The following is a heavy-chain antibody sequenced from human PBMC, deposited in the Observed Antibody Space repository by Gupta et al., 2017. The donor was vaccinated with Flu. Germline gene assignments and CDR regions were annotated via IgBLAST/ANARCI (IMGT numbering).Heavy chain of an antibody. Sequence: QVQLVESGGGVVQPGRSLRLSCAASGFTFSSYGMHWVRQAPGKGLEWVAVIWYDGSNKYYADSVKGRFTISRDNSKNTLYLQMNSLRAEDTAVYYCARGDDYGDYFFDRIDVWGQGTTVTVSS. CDR1: GFTFSSYG. V-gene: IGHV3-33*01. J-gene: IGHJ6*02. D-gene: IGHD4-17*01. CDR3: ARGDDYGDYFFDRIDV. CDR2: IWYDGSNK.